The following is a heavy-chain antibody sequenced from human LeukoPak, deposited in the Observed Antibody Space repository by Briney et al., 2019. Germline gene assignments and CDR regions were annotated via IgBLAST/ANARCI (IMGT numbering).Heavy chain of an antibody. CDR1: GGTFSSYA. V-gene: IGHV1-69*13. CDR2: IIPIFGTA. D-gene: IGHD2-2*01. J-gene: IGHJ6*03. Sequence: ASVNVSFKASGGTFSSYAISWVRQAPGQGLEWMGGIIPIFGTANYAQKFQGRVTITADESTSTAYMELSRLRSEDTAVYYCAREPGGYYMDVWGKGTTVTISS. CDR3: AREPGGYYMDV.